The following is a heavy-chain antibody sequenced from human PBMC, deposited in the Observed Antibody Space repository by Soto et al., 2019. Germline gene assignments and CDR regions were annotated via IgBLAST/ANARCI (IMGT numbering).Heavy chain of an antibody. CDR1: GGSINNHY. J-gene: IGHJ4*02. CDR2: IYYSGST. D-gene: IGHD2-2*01. Sequence: SETLSLTCTVSGGSINNHYWSWIRQPPGKGLEWIGYIYYSGSTYYNPSLKSRVTISVDTSKNQFSLKLSSVTAADTAVYYCAGYQGYCSSTSCYLFDYWGQGTLVTVSS. CDR3: AGYQGYCSSTSCYLFDY. V-gene: IGHV4-59*06.